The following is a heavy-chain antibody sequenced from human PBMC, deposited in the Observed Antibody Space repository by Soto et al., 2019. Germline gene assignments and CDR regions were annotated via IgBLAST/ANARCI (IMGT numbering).Heavy chain of an antibody. CDR1: SGSIRSYY. Sequence: SETLSLTCTLSSGSIRSYYWSWIRQHPGKGLEWIGYIYYSGSTNYNPSLKSRVTISVDTSKNQFSLKLSSVTAADTAVYYCARGKMDWAVAGSYYFDYWGQGTLVTVSS. CDR2: IYYSGST. D-gene: IGHD6-19*01. CDR3: ARGKMDWAVAGSYYFDY. J-gene: IGHJ4*02. V-gene: IGHV4-59*01.